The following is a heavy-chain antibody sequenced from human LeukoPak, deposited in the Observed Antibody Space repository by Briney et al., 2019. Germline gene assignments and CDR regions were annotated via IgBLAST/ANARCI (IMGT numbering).Heavy chain of an antibody. CDR3: ARSGWSDGAGLQRDY. V-gene: IGHV4-61*02. Sequence: SQTLSLTCTVSGASISSGSYYWSWIRQPAGKGLEWIGRIYTSGSTNYNPSLKSRVTISVDTSKNQFSLKLSSVTAADTAVYYCARSGWSDGAGLQRDYWGQGTLVTVSS. J-gene: IGHJ4*02. CDR1: GASISSGSYY. CDR2: IYTSGST. D-gene: IGHD4-11*01.